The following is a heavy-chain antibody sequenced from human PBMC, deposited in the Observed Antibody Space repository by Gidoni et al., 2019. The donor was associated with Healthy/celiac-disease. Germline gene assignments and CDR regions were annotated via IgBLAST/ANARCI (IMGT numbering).Heavy chain of an antibody. Sequence: VESRAVVTESGSSVKVSCKASGGPFSSYATSWVRQGPGQGLEWMGGIIPIIGTANYAQKFQGRVTITADKSASTSCMELSRLRSESTDVCYCAREQGFSDYGDSYFDNWGQGTLVTVSS. V-gene: IGHV1-69*06. J-gene: IGHJ4*02. CDR2: IIPIIGTA. D-gene: IGHD4-17*01. CDR3: AREQGFSDYGDSYFDN. CDR1: GGPFSSYA.